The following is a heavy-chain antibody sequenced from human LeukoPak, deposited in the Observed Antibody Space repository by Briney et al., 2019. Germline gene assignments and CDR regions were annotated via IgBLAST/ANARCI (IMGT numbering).Heavy chain of an antibody. J-gene: IGHJ4*02. CDR3: ARDIDSRFDS. CDR2: IYPADSDT. D-gene: IGHD3-22*01. Sequence: GESLKISCQASGYPFVSYWVGWVRQMPGKGLESMGIIYPADSDTRYSPSFQGQVTISADTSISTAYLQWSSLKASDTAMYYCARDIDSRFDSWGQGTVVVVSS. V-gene: IGHV5-51*01. CDR1: GYPFVSYW.